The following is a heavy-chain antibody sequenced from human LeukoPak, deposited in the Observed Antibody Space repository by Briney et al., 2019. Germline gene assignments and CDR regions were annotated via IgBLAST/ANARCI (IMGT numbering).Heavy chain of an antibody. V-gene: IGHV3-23*01. CDR2: ISGSGGST. D-gene: IGHD2-15*01. CDR1: GFTFSSYA. CDR3: AKDLLVVAAIDAFDI. J-gene: IGHJ3*02. Sequence: GGSLRLSCAASGFTFSSYAMSWVRQAPGKGLEWVSAISGSGGSTYYADSVKGRFTISRDNSKNTLYLQMHSLRAGDTAVYYCAKDLLVVAAIDAFDIWGQGTMVTVSS.